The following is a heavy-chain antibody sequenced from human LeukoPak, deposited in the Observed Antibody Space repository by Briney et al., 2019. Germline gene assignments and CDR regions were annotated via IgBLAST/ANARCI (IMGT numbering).Heavy chain of an antibody. CDR3: ARDERYCSSTSCYSYYYYMDV. Sequence: VSVKVSCKASGYTFTSYGISWVRQAPGQGLEWMGWISAYNGNTNYAQKLQGRVTMTTDTSTSTAYMELRSLRSDDTAVYYCARDERYCSSTSCYSYYYYMDVWGKGTTVTVSS. V-gene: IGHV1-18*01. J-gene: IGHJ6*03. CDR1: GYTFTSYG. CDR2: ISAYNGNT. D-gene: IGHD2-2*01.